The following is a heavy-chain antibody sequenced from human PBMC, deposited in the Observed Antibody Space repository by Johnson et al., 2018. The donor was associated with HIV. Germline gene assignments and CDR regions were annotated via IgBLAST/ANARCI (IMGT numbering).Heavy chain of an antibody. CDR3: ARVDRSWAFDI. CDR2: ISSSGSTI. D-gene: IGHD3-16*02. J-gene: IGHJ3*02. V-gene: IGHV3-11*04. Sequence: QMLLVESGGGLVKPGGSLRLSCAASGFTFSDYYMSWIRQAPGKGLEWVSYISSSGSTIYYPDSVKGRFTISRDSAKNSLYLQMNSLRAEEPAVYYCARVDRSWAFDIWGQGTMVTVSS. CDR1: GFTFSDYY.